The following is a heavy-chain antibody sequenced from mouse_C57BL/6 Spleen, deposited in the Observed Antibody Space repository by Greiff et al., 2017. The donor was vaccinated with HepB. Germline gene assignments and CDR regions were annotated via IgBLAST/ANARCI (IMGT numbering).Heavy chain of an antibody. D-gene: IGHD1-3*01. V-gene: IGHV1-52*01. CDR3: ATLGQSGY. CDR1: GYTFTSDW. J-gene: IGHJ2*01. Sequence: VQLQQPGAELVRPCSSVKLSCNASGYTFTSDWMHCVKQTPIQGLEWIVNIDPSDSETHYNPKFQDKATLTVDKSSSTAYMQLSSLTAEDSAVYYCATLGQSGYWGQGTTLTVSS. CDR2: IDPSDSET.